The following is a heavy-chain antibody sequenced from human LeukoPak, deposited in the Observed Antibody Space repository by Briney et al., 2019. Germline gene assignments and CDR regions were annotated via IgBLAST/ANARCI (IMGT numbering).Heavy chain of an antibody. D-gene: IGHD3-10*02. CDR1: GFTFSSYE. V-gene: IGHV3-48*03. Sequence: GGSLRLSCAASGFTFSSYEMNWVRQAPGKGLEWVSYISSSGSTIYYADSVKGRFTISRDNAKNSLYLQMNSLRAEDTAVYYCARVCGPVFGEQPQGVDYWGQGTLVTVSS. J-gene: IGHJ4*02. CDR2: ISSSGSTI. CDR3: ARVCGPVFGEQPQGVDY.